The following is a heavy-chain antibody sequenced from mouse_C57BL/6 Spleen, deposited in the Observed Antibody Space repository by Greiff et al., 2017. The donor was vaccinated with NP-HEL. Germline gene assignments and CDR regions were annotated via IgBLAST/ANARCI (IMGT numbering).Heavy chain of an antibody. D-gene: IGHD4-1*01. CDR3: ARNWDGDFDY. CDR1: GYSFTSYY. Sequence: QVQLQHSGPELVKPGASVKISCKASGYSFTSYYIHWVKQRPGQGLEWIGWIYPGSGNTKYNEKFKGKATLTADTSSSTAYMQLSSLTSEDSAVYYCARNWDGDFDYWGQGTTLTVSS. V-gene: IGHV1-66*01. J-gene: IGHJ2*01. CDR2: IYPGSGNT.